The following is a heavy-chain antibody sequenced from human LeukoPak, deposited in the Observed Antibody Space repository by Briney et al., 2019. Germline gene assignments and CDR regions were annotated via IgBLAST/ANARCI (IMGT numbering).Heavy chain of an antibody. CDR2: ISAYNGNT. V-gene: IGHV1-18*01. J-gene: IGHJ4*02. CDR1: GYTFTSYG. D-gene: IGHD2-2*02. Sequence: ASVKVSCKASGYTFTSYGISWVRQAPGQGLEWMGWISAYNGNTNYAQKLQGRVTMTTDTSTSTAYMELRSLRSDDTAVYYCARVLINIVVAPAAILGTDDYWGQGTLVTVSS. CDR3: ARVLINIVVAPAAILGTDDY.